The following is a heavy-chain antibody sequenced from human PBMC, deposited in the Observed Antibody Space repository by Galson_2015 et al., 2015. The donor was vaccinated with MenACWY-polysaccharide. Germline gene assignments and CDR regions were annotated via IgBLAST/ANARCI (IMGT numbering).Heavy chain of an antibody. J-gene: IGHJ4*02. V-gene: IGHV3-23*01. CDR3: AKSNSGYSNTRHWDY. Sequence: SLRLSCAASGFTFSGYAMTWLRQAPGKGLDWVSSISGGGATTNYADSVKGRFTISRDSSKNTLYLQMNSLRAEDTSIYYCAKSNSGYSNTRHWDYWGQGTLVTVSS. CDR2: ISGGGATT. D-gene: IGHD6-13*01. CDR1: GFTFSGYA.